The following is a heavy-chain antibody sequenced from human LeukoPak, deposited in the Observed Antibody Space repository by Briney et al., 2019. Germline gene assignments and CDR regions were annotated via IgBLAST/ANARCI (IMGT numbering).Heavy chain of an antibody. J-gene: IGHJ4*02. D-gene: IGHD3-3*01. V-gene: IGHV3-23*01. CDR2: VSGSGGRT. Sequence: GGSLRLSCAASGFTFRTYAMSWVREAPGKGLEWVSVVSGSGGRTYYADSVKGRFTISRDNSKNTIYLQMNSLRAEDTAVFYCAKDRSYTDAWYAADYWGQGTLVTVSS. CDR3: AKDRSYTDAWYAADY. CDR1: GFTFRTYA.